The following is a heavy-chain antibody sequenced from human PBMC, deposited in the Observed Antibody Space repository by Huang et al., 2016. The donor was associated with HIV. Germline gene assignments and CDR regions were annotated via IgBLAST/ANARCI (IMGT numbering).Heavy chain of an antibody. CDR3: AKRGGAWGSPYAFDL. J-gene: IGHJ3*01. Sequence: QVQLVQSGAEVRKPGSSVKVSCRASGGSFNNFGINWVRQAPGQGLEWMGEIIPRVGTRNDAQRFQGRVTITADETTGVVYMELSSLRSDDTAVYFCAKRGGAWGSPYAFDLWGPGTMVTVSS. CDR1: GGSFNNFG. V-gene: IGHV1-69*13. D-gene: IGHD3-16*01. CDR2: IIPRVGTR.